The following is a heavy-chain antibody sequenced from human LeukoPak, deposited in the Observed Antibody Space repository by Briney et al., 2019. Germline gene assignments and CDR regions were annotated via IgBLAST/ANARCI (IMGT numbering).Heavy chain of an antibody. CDR2: ITAYNGKT. V-gene: IGHV1-18*01. CDR3: ARVVKNYYYYYMDV. Sequence: ASLKDSFKASVYTLTSYRISWVRQAPRQGIAWMGWITAYNGKTNYAQTLQGRVTMTTDTSTSTAYMELRSLRSDDTAAYYCARVVKNYYYYYMDVWGKGTTVTVS. D-gene: IGHD2-21*01. CDR1: VYTLTSYR. J-gene: IGHJ6*03.